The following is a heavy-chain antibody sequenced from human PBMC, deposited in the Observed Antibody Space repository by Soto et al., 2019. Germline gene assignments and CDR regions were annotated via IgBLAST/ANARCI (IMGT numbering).Heavy chain of an antibody. CDR1: GGTVASSHW. CDR2: VYHTGDT. V-gene: IGHV4-4*02. CDR3: AREIVTAGGDNYFDP. D-gene: IGHD2-21*02. J-gene: IGHJ5*02. Sequence: SETLSLTCGVSGGTVASSHWWSWVRQSPGRGLEWIGNVYHTGDTNFNPSLQSRVTFSVDKSNNQFSLRLTSVTAADTAVYFCAREIVTAGGDNYFDPWGPGTLVPVSS.